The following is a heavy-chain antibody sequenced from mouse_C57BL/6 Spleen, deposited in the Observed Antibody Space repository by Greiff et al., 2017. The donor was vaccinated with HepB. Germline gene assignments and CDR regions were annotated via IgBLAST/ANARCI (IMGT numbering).Heavy chain of an antibody. D-gene: IGHD2-2*01. CDR1: GFNIKDYY. V-gene: IGHV14-2*01. Sequence: EVQLQQSGAELVKPGASVKLSCTASGFNIKDYYMHWVKQRTEQGLEWIGRIDPEDGLTKYAPKFQGKATITADTSSNTAYLQLSSLTSEDTAVYYCARTSLGGGYDDGFAYWGQGTLVTVSA. CDR2: IDPEDGLT. J-gene: IGHJ3*01. CDR3: ARTSLGGGYDDGFAY.